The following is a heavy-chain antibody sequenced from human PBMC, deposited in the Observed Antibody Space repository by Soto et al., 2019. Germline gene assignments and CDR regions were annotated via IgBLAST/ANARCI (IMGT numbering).Heavy chain of an antibody. D-gene: IGHD2-15*01. CDR3: ARDLREVAATYYYYYGMDV. CDR1: GFTFSSYA. CDR2: ISYDGSNK. Sequence: PVGSLRLSCAASGFTFSSYAMHWVRQAPGKGREWVAVISYDGSNKYYADSVKGRFTISRDNSKNTLYLQMNSLRAEDTAVYYCARDLREVAATYYYYYGMDVWGQGTKVPVSS. V-gene: IGHV3-30-3*01. J-gene: IGHJ6*01.